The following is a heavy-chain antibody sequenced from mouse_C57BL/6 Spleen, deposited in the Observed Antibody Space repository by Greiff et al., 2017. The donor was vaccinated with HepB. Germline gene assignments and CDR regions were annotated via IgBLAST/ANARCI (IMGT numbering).Heavy chain of an antibody. J-gene: IGHJ2*01. CDR2: INPNNGGT. D-gene: IGHD2-1*01. Sequence: EVQLQQSGPELVKPGASVKMSCKASGYTFTDYYMNWVKQSHGKSLEWIGDINPNNGGTSYNQKFKGKATLTVDKSSSTAYMELRSLTSEDSAVYYCASLYYGPFDYWGQGTTLTVSS. CDR3: ASLYYGPFDY. CDR1: GYTFTDYY. V-gene: IGHV1-26*01.